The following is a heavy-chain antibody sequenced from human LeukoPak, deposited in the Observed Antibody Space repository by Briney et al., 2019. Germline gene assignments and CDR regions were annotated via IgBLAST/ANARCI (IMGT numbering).Heavy chain of an antibody. Sequence: SETLSLTCTVSGGSISSSAYYWGWLRQPPGKGLEWIGTIYYSGSPNYNLSLKSRVTISVDTSKNQFSLKLSSVAAADTAVYYCASSWFGELPVDYWGQGTLVTVSS. V-gene: IGHV4-39*07. CDR2: IYYSGSP. J-gene: IGHJ4*02. CDR1: GGSISSSAYY. D-gene: IGHD3-10*01. CDR3: ASSWFGELPVDY.